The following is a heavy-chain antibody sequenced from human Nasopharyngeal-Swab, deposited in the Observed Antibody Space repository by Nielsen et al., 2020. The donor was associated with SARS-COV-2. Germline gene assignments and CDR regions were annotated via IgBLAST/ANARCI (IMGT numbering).Heavy chain of an antibody. J-gene: IGHJ6*02. V-gene: IGHV1-3*01. CDR2: IKAGNGNT. CDR1: GYTFTSYG. CDR3: ARDRGGYSYGFGYYFGMDV. D-gene: IGHD5-18*01. Sequence: ASVKVSCKASGYTFTSYGISWVRQAPGKRLEWMGWIKAGNGNTKYSQKFQGRVNITRDTSASTAYMELSSLRSEDTAVYYCARDRGGYSYGFGYYFGMDVLGQGTTVTVSS.